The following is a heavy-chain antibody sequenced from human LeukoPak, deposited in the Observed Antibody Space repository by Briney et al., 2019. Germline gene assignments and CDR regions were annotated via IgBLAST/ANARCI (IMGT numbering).Heavy chain of an antibody. Sequence: SEALSLTCTVSGGSISSSSNYWGWIRQPPGKGLEWIGSIFYSGSTYYSPSLKSRVTISVDTSKNQFSLKLSSVTAADTAVYYCARLNAYFDYVWGTYYYLDYWGQGTLVTVSS. D-gene: IGHD3-16*01. CDR1: GGSISSSSNY. V-gene: IGHV4-39*01. CDR3: ARLNAYFDYVWGTYYYLDY. CDR2: IFYSGST. J-gene: IGHJ4*02.